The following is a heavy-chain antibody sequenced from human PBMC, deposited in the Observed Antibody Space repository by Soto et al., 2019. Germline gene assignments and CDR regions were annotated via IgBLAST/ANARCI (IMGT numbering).Heavy chain of an antibody. J-gene: IGHJ4*02. CDR1: GASIRSSDYY. D-gene: IGHD1-26*01. Sequence: PSETLSLTCTVSGASIRSSDYYWAWIRQPRGKGLEWLGSIYYTGSTYYTPSLKSRVSISADTSKNQFSLKLTSVTAADTAVYHCVSGGRWETPQDYWGQGTLVTVSS. CDR3: VSGGRWETPQDY. V-gene: IGHV4-39*01. CDR2: IYYTGST.